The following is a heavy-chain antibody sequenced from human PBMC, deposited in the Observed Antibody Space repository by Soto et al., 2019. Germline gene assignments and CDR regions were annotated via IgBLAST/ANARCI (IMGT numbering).Heavy chain of an antibody. CDR3: ARGDFWSGTYYYGMDV. Sequence: QVQLVESGGGVVQPGRSLRLSCAASGFTFSSYAMHWVRQAPGKGLEWVAVISYDGSNKYYADSVKGRFTISRDNSKNTLYLQMNSLRAEDTAVYYCARGDFWSGTYYYGMDVWGQGTTVTVSS. CDR1: GFTFSSYA. V-gene: IGHV3-30-3*01. J-gene: IGHJ6*02. D-gene: IGHD3-3*01. CDR2: ISYDGSNK.